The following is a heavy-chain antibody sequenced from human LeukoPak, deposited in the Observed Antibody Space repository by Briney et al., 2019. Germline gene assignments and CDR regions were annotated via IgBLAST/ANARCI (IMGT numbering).Heavy chain of an antibody. CDR2: INHSGST. CDR3: AVLYSSSSNWFDP. V-gene: IGHV4-34*01. D-gene: IGHD6-13*01. J-gene: IGHJ5*02. CDR1: GGSFSGYY. Sequence: PSETLSLTCAVYGGSFSGYYWSWIRQPPGKGLEWIGEINHSGSTNYNPPLKSRVTISVDTSKNQFSLKLSSVTAADTAVYYCAVLYSSSSNWFDPWGQGTLVTVSS.